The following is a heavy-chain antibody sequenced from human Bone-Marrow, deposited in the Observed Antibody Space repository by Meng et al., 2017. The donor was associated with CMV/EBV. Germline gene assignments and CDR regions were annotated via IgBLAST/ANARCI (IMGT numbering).Heavy chain of an antibody. CDR2: IYSGGST. CDR3: ARDGSGVGPAFDI. J-gene: IGHJ3*02. V-gene: IGHV3-53*01. CDR1: GFTVSNNY. Sequence: GGSLRLSCAASGFTVSNNYMSWVRQAPGKGLEWVSVIYSGGSTYYADSVKGRFTIFRDKSKITLYLQMNSLRAEDTAMYYCARDGSGVGPAFDIWGQGTMVTVSS. D-gene: IGHD3-10*01.